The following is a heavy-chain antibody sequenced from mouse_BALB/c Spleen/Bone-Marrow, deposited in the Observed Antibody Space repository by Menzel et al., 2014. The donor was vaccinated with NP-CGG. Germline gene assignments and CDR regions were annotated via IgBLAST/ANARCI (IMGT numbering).Heavy chain of an antibody. CDR1: GYTFTSYW. Sequence: QVQLQQSGAELARPGASVTLSCKASGYTFTSYWMQWVKQRPGQGLEWIGAIYPGDGDTRYTQKFKGKATLTADKSSSTAYMQLSSLASEDSAVYYCARCYGYDGMDYWGQGTAVTVSS. V-gene: IGHV1-87*01. D-gene: IGHD2-2*01. CDR2: IYPGDGDT. J-gene: IGHJ4*01. CDR3: ARCYGYDGMDY.